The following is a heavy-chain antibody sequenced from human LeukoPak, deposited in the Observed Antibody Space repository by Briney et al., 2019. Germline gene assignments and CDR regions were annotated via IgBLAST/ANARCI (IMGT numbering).Heavy chain of an antibody. V-gene: IGHV3-23*01. CDR3: AKYSDRPSYFDY. CDR2: ISGSGGST. D-gene: IGHD6-13*01. CDR1: GSTFSSYA. J-gene: IGHJ4*02. Sequence: GGSLRLPCAASGSTFSSYAMSWVRQAPGKGLGWVSAISGSGGSTYYADSVKGRFTISRDNSKNTLYLQMNSLRAEDTAVYYCAKYSDRPSYFDYWGQGTLVTVSS.